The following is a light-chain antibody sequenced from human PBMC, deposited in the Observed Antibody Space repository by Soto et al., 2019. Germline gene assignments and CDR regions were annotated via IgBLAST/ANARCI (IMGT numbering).Light chain of an antibody. CDR1: QSGLYSSNNKNY. Sequence: DIVMTQSPDSLAVSLGERATINCKSSQSGLYSSNNKNYLAWYQQKPRQPPKLLIYWASTREAGVTDRFSGSGSGTDFTRSISSLQAEDVAVYYCHQHYTTPWTFGQGTKV. J-gene: IGKJ1*01. V-gene: IGKV4-1*01. CDR3: HQHYTTPWT. CDR2: WAS.